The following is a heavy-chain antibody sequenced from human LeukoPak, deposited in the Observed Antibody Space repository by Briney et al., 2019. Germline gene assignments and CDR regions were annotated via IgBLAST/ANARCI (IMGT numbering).Heavy chain of an antibody. Sequence: SETLSLTCTVSGGSISSYYWSWIRQPPGKGLEWIGYIYHSGSTNYNPSLKSRVTISVDTSKNQFSLKLSSVTAADTAVYYCATSSYYYGSGSTYYYGMDVWGKGTTVTVSS. D-gene: IGHD3-10*01. V-gene: IGHV4-59*01. CDR3: ATSSYYYGSGSTYYYGMDV. CDR1: GGSISSYY. CDR2: IYHSGST. J-gene: IGHJ6*04.